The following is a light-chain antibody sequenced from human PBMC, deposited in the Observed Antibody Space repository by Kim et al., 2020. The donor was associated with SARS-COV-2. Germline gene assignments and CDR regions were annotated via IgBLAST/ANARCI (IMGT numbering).Light chain of an antibody. CDR3: SSYTSSSTLKV. CDR2: EVS. CDR1: SSDVGGYNY. Sequence: QSALTQPASVSGSPGQSITISCTGTSSDVGGYNYVSWYQQHPGKATKLMIYEVSNRPSGVSNRFSGSKSGNTASPTISGLQAEDEADYYCSSYTSSSTLKVFGTGTKVTVL. J-gene: IGLJ1*01. V-gene: IGLV2-14*01.